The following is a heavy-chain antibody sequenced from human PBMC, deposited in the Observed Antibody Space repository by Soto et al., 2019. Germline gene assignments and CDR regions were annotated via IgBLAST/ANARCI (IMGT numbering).Heavy chain of an antibody. D-gene: IGHD4-17*01. CDR2: MNPNSGNT. V-gene: IGHV1-8*01. J-gene: IGHJ5*02. CDR1: GYTFTSYD. Sequence: QVQLVQSGAEVKKPGASVKVSCKASGYTFTSYDINWVRQATGQGLEYLGWMNPNSGNTAYVQKFRGRVTMTWDTSINTAYMELSSLRSEDTAVYFCARGIKYGAYSRWFDHWGQGTLVTVSS. CDR3: ARGIKYGAYSRWFDH.